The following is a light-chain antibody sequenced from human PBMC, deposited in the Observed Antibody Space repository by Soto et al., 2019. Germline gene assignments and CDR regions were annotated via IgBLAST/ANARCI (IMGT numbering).Light chain of an antibody. Sequence: VLTQSPGTLSLSPGERATLSCRSSQSVDSNYLAWYQQRPGQAPRLLIYGASNRATGIPDRFSGSGSGTDFTLTISRLEPEDFAVYYCQQYGGSPRTFGQGTKVDIK. V-gene: IGKV3-20*01. CDR2: GAS. CDR3: QQYGGSPRT. J-gene: IGKJ1*01. CDR1: QSVDSNY.